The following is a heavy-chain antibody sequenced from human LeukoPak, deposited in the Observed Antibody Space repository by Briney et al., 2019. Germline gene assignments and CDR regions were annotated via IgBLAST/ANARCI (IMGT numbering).Heavy chain of an antibody. CDR2: INPNSGGT. V-gene: IGHV1-2*06. J-gene: IGHJ4*03. CDR3: AREAPRYCSSTSCSDY. CDR1: GYTFTGYY. Sequence: ASVKVSCKXSGYTFTGYYMHWVRQATGQGLEWMGRINPNSGGTNYSQKFQGRVTMTRDTSISTAYMELSRLRSDDTAVYYCAREAPRYCSSTSCSDYWGQGTLVTVSS. D-gene: IGHD2-2*01.